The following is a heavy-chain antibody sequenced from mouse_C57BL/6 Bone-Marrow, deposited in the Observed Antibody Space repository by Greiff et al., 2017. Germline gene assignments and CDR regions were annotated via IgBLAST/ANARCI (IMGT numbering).Heavy chain of an antibody. CDR1: GFSLTSYG. V-gene: IGHV2-2*01. Sequence: QVQLQQSGPGLVQPSQSLSITCTVSGFSLTSYGVHWVRQSPGKGLEWLGVLWSGGSTDYNAAFISRLSISKDNSKSQVFFKMNSLQADDTAIYYCARKPYGSSPYYAMDYWGQGTSVTVSS. J-gene: IGHJ4*01. D-gene: IGHD1-1*01. CDR2: LWSGGST. CDR3: ARKPYGSSPYYAMDY.